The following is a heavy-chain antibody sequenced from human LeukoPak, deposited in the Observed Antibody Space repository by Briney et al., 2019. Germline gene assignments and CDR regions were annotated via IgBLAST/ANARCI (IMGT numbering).Heavy chain of an antibody. J-gene: IGHJ4*02. CDR2: ISGGGGNT. CDR1: KFAFSSYA. V-gene: IGHV3-23*01. CDR3: ARWDHGAPLGY. Sequence: GGSLRLSCAASKFAFSSYAMSWVRQAPGKGLEWVSAISGGGGNTYYADSVKGRFTISRDNSKNTLYLQMNSLRVEDTAVYYCARWDHGAPLGYWGQGTLVTVSS. D-gene: IGHD1-26*01.